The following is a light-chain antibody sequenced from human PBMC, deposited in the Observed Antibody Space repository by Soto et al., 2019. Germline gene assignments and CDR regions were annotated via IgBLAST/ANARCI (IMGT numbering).Light chain of an antibody. CDR1: QDISNY. J-gene: IGKJ5*01. CDR3: QQLTSYPIT. V-gene: IGKV1-9*01. CDR2: TAS. Sequence: DIQLSQSPSFLSASVGDRVTITCRASQDISNYLAWYQRKPGKAPKLLISTASILQSGVPSRFSGSGSGTEFTLTISSLQPEDFATYYCQQLTSYPITFGQGTRLEIK.